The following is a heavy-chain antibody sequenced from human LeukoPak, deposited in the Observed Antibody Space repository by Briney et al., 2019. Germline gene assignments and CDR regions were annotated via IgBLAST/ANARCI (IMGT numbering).Heavy chain of an antibody. V-gene: IGHV3-30*03. Sequence: GGSLRLSCTASGLTFSNFGMHWVRQAPGKGLEWVAVISYDGSKKYYADSVKGRFTISRDNSKNTLYLQMNSLRAEDTAVYYCARGERATMVRFNAFDIWGQGTMVTVSS. CDR1: GLTFSNFG. CDR3: ARGERATMVRFNAFDI. D-gene: IGHD3-10*01. J-gene: IGHJ3*02. CDR2: ISYDGSKK.